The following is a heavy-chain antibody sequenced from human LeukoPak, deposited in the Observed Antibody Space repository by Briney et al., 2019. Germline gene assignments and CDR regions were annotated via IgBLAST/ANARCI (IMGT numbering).Heavy chain of an antibody. J-gene: IGHJ6*02. D-gene: IGHD3-9*01. V-gene: IGHV4-34*01. CDR2: INHSGSA. CDR1: GGSFSGYY. Sequence: SETLSLTCAVYGGSFSGYYWSWIRQPPGKGLEWIGEINHSGSANYNPSLKSRVTISVDTSKNQFSLKLSSVTAADTAVYYCARGPYYDILTPLRGYYGMDVWGQGTTVTVSS. CDR3: ARGPYYDILTPLRGYYGMDV.